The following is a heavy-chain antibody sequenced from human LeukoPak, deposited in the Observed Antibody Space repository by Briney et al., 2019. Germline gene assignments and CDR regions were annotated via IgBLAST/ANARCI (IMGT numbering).Heavy chain of an antibody. CDR1: GYTFTSYG. J-gene: IGHJ4*02. CDR2: ISAYNGNT. CDR3: ARVPGPYSSGWPYFDY. V-gene: IGHV1-18*01. Sequence: ASVKVSRKASGYTFTSYGISWVRQAPGQGLEWMGWISAYNGNTNYAQKLQGRVTMTTDTSTSTAYMELRSLRSDDTAVYYCARVPGPYSSGWPYFDYWGQGTLVTVSS. D-gene: IGHD6-19*01.